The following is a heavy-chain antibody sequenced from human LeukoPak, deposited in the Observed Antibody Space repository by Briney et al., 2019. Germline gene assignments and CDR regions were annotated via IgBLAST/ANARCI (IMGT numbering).Heavy chain of an antibody. Sequence: GGSVRLSCSMSGFTLSHYAMSWVRQAPGKGLEWVSTIGGGGGSTDYTDSVKGRFTISRDNSKNTLYLQMNSLGAEDTAVYYCAKGHRYCTSGNCNSAVDYWGQGTLVTVFS. J-gene: IGHJ4*02. V-gene: IGHV3-23*01. CDR3: AKGHRYCTSGNCNSAVDY. CDR1: GFTLSHYA. CDR2: IGGGGGST. D-gene: IGHD2-15*01.